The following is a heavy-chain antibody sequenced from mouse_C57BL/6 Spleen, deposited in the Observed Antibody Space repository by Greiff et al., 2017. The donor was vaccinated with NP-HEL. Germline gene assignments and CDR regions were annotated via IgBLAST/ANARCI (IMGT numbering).Heavy chain of an antibody. V-gene: IGHV1-81*01. CDR1: GYTFTSYG. J-gene: IGHJ2*01. Sequence: QVQLQQSGAELARPGASVKLSCKASGYTFTSYGISWVKQRTGQGLEWIGEIYPRSGNTYYNEKFKGKATLTADKSSSTAYMELRSLTSEDSAVYFCARSVDYYGSSYPFDYWGQGTTLTVSS. D-gene: IGHD1-1*01. CDR2: IYPRSGNT. CDR3: ARSVDYYGSSYPFDY.